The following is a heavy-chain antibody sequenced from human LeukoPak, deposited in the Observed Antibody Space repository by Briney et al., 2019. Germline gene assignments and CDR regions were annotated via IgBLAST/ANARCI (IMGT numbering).Heavy chain of an antibody. D-gene: IGHD3-3*01. CDR2: ISAYNGNT. CDR1: GYTFTSYG. J-gene: IGHJ6*02. V-gene: IGHV1-18*01. CDR3: ARWGFWSGYYLAPNYYHYGMDV. Sequence: GASVKVSCKASGYTFTSYGISWVRQAPGQGLEWMGWISAYNGNTNYAQKLQGRVTMTTDTSTSTAYMELRSLRSDDTAVYYCARWGFWSGYYLAPNYYHYGMDVWGQGTTVTVSS.